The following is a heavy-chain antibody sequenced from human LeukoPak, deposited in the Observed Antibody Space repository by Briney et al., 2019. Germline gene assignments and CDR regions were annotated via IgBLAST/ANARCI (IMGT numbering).Heavy chain of an antibody. Sequence: GGSLRLSCAASGFTVSTNYMSWVRQAPGKGLEWVSVIYSGDTTSYAGSVRGKFTISRDNSKNTLYLQMNSLRAEDTAVYYCASILRSSSGYYFDYWGQGTLVTVSS. CDR1: GFTVSTNY. CDR3: ASILRSSSGYYFDY. CDR2: IYSGDTT. V-gene: IGHV3-66*01. J-gene: IGHJ4*02. D-gene: IGHD3-10*01.